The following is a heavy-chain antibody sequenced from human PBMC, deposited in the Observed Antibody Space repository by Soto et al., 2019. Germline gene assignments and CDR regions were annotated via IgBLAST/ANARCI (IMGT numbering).Heavy chain of an antibody. CDR2: INPSGGST. J-gene: IGHJ4*02. CDR1: GYTFTSYY. CDR3: ARDLSIYGSGSYYSLYFDY. Sequence: ASVKVSCKASGYTFTSYYMHWVRQAPGKGLEWMGIINPSGGSTSYAQKFQGRVTMTRDTSTSTVYMELSSLRSEDTAVCYCARDLSIYGSGSYYSLYFDYWGQGTLVTVS. V-gene: IGHV1-46*01. D-gene: IGHD3-10*01.